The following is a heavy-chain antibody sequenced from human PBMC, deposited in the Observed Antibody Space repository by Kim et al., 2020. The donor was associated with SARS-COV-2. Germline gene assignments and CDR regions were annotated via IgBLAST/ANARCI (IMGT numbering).Heavy chain of an antibody. CDR1: GYTLTELS. V-gene: IGHV1-24*01. Sequence: ASVKVSCKVSGYTLTELSMHWVRQAPGKGLEWMGGFDPEDGETIYAQKFQGRVTMTEDTSTDTAYMELSSLRSEDTAGYYCATGGLTRGWFDPWGQGTLVTVSS. J-gene: IGHJ5*02. CDR2: FDPEDGET. CDR3: ATGGLTRGWFDP. D-gene: IGHD3-10*01.